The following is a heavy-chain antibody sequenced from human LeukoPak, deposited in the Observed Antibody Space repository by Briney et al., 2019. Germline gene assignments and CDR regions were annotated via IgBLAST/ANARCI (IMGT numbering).Heavy chain of an antibody. CDR3: ARVSSGDCSGGSCYSPPFYGMDV. Sequence: GASVKVSCKASGYTFTSYDINWVRQATGQGLEWMGWMNPNSGNTGYAQKFQGRVTMTRNTSISTAYMELSSLRSEDTAVYYCARVSSGDCSGGSCYSPPFYGMDVWGQGTTVTVSS. CDR2: MNPNSGNT. V-gene: IGHV1-8*01. J-gene: IGHJ6*02. D-gene: IGHD2-15*01. CDR1: GYTFTSYD.